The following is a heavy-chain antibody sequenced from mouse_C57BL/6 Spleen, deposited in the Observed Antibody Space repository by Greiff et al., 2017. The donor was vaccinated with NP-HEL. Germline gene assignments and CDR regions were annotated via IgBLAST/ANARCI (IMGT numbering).Heavy chain of an antibody. CDR1: GFTFSDYG. V-gene: IGHV5-17*01. J-gene: IGHJ4*01. Sequence: EVKVVESGGGLVKPGGSLKLSCAASGFTFSDYGMHWVRQAPEKGLEWVAYISSGSSTIYYADTVKGRFTISRDNAKNTRFRQMTLLRSDDTAMYYCASPYGSSYVYARDYWGQGTSVTVSS. D-gene: IGHD1-1*01. CDR3: ASPYGSSYVYARDY. CDR2: ISSGSSTI.